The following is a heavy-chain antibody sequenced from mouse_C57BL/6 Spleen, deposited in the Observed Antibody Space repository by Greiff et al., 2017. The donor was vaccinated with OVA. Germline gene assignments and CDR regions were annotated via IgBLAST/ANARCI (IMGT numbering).Heavy chain of an antibody. CDR3: AGFYYHGGERYFDY. CDR2: INPGSGGT. Sequence: VQLQQSGAELVRPGTSVKVSCKASGYAFTNYLIEWVKQRPGQGLEWIGVINPGSGGTNYNEKFKGKATLTADKSSSTAYMQLSSLTSEDSAVYFCAGFYYHGGERYFDYWGQGTTLTVSS. D-gene: IGHD1-1*02. J-gene: IGHJ2*01. V-gene: IGHV1-54*01. CDR1: GYAFTNYL.